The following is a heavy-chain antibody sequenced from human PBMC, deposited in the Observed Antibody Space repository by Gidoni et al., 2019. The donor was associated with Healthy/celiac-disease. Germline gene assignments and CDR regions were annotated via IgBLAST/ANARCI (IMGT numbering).Heavy chain of an antibody. CDR3: ARGGHYYDSSGYSNY. J-gene: IGHJ4*02. CDR2: INAGNGNT. CDR1: GYTFTSYA. D-gene: IGHD3-22*01. Sequence: QVQLVQSGAEVKTPGASVKVSCKASGYTFTSYAMHWVRQAPGQRLEWMGWINAGNGNTKYSQKCQGRVTITRDTSASTAYMELSSLRSEDTAVYYCARGGHYYDSSGYSNYWGQGTLVTVSS. V-gene: IGHV1-3*01.